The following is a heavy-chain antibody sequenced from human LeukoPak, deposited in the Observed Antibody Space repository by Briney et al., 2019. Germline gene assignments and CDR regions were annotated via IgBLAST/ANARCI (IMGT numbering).Heavy chain of an antibody. Sequence: SQTLSLTCAISGDSVSSNSVTWNWIRQSPSRGLEWLGRTYYRSTWYNDYAVSVRGRITVNPDISKNQFSLHLNSVTPEDTAVYYCARRLTQYDCFDPWGQGILVTVSS. CDR1: GDSVSSNSVT. CDR2: TYYRSTWYN. J-gene: IGHJ5*02. D-gene: IGHD2-2*01. V-gene: IGHV6-1*01. CDR3: ARRLTQYDCFDP.